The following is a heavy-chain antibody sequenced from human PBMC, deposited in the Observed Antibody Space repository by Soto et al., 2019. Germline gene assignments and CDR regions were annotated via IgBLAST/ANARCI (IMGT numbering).Heavy chain of an antibody. Sequence: GVCLRLSCAAAGFTFYSSAMSWVRQAPGKGLEWVSAISTTGGNTLYADSVKCRFTISRDNSKNTLYIQMNSLRAEDTPIYSRAKPPGGSYPGSRVCDSCG. CDR1: GFTFYSSA. D-gene: IGHD1-26*01. CDR3: AKPPGGSYPGSRVCDS. V-gene: IGHV3-23*01. CDR2: ISTTGGNT. J-gene: IGHJ5*01.